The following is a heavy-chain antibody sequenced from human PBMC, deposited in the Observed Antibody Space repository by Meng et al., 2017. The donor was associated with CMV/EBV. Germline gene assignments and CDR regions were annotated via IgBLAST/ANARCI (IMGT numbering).Heavy chain of an antibody. CDR2: ISYDARNK. CDR3: AREKGWGADTTSFDY. Sequence: GGSLRLSCAASGFTFNSYAMHWVRQAPGKGLDWVALISYDARNKYYADSVKGRFTISRDNSKNTLYLQMNRLRAEDTAVYYCAREKGWGADTTSFDYWGQGTLVTVSS. V-gene: IGHV3-30*04. J-gene: IGHJ4*02. D-gene: IGHD6-19*01. CDR1: GFTFNSYA.